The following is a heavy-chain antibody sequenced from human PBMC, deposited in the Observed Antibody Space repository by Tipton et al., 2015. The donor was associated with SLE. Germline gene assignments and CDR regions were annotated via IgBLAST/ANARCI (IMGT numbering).Heavy chain of an antibody. CDR2: ISSSSSTI. J-gene: IGHJ4*02. D-gene: IGHD7-27*01. CDR3: ARAGTGDGGGY. V-gene: IGHV3-48*01. CDR1: GFTFSSYS. Sequence: GSLRLSCAASGFTFSSYSMNWVRQAPGKGLEWVSYISSSSSTIYYADSVKGRFTISRDNAKNSLYLQMNSLRAEDTAVYYCARAGTGDGGGYWGQGTLVTVSS.